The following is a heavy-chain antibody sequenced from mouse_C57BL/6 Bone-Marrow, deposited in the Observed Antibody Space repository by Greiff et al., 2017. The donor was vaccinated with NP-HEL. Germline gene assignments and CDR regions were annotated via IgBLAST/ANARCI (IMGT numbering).Heavy chain of an antibody. D-gene: IGHD1-1*01. CDR1: GYTFTDYY. CDR2: INPYNGGT. V-gene: IGHV1-19*01. Sequence: VQLQQSGPVLVKPGASVKMSCKASGYTFTDYYMNWVKQSHGKSLEWIGVINPYNGGTSYNQKFKGKATLTVDKSSSTAYMELNSLTSEDSAVYYCASPLYYGSSYEGFDYWGQGTTLTVSS. CDR3: ASPLYYGSSYEGFDY. J-gene: IGHJ2*01.